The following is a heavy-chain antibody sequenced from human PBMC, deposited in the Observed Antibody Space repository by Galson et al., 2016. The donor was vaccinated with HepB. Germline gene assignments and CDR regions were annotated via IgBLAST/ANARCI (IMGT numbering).Heavy chain of an antibody. D-gene: IGHD3-22*01. J-gene: IGHJ4*02. CDR3: ARNNYYDSSGYYYVGHYFDY. V-gene: IGHV4-4*02. CDR1: GGSINSSNW. Sequence: SETLSLTCAVSGGSINSSNWWSWVRQPPGKGLELIGEIYHSGSTNYNPSLKSRVTISVDKSKNQFSLKLTSVTAADTAVYYCARNNYYDSSGYYYVGHYFDYWGQGTLVTVSS. CDR2: IYHSGST.